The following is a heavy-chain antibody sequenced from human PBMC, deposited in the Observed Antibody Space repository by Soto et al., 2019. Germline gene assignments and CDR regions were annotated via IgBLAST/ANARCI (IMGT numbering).Heavy chain of an antibody. CDR3: AKDGGGSGSYYKPTV. D-gene: IGHD3-10*01. J-gene: IGHJ6*02. CDR1: GFTFSSHA. CDR2: ISDSVDTT. V-gene: IGHV3-23*01. Sequence: EVQLLESGGGLVQPGGSLRLSCAASGFTFSSHAMSWVRQAPGKGLEWVSGISDSVDTTYYADSVKGRFTISRDNSKNTLYLQMNSLRAEDTAVYYCAKDGGGSGSYYKPTVWGQGTTVTVSS.